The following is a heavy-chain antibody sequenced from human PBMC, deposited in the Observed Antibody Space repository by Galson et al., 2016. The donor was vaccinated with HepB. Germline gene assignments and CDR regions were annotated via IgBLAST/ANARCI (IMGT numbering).Heavy chain of an antibody. Sequence: SLRLSCATSGFTFGNYAMSWFRQAPGKGLEWVGFIRSKAYGGTAEYAASVKARFTISRDDSKSIAYLQMNSLKTEDTAVYYRTRARGYSFGYSDYWGQGTLVTVSS. CDR2: IRSKAYGGTA. CDR3: TRARGYSFGYSDY. CDR1: GFTFGNYA. D-gene: IGHD5-18*01. V-gene: IGHV3-49*03. J-gene: IGHJ4*02.